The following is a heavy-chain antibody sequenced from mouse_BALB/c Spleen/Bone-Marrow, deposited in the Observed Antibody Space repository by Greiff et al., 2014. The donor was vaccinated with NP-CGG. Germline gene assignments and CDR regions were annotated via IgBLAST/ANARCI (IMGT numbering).Heavy chain of an antibody. CDR3: ARGDYDYAMDY. D-gene: IGHD2-4*01. Sequence: QVQLQQSGPGLVAPSQSLSITCTVSGFSLPSYGVHWVRQPPGKGLEWLGVIWAGGTTNYNSALMSRLSISKDNSKSQVLLKMNSLQTDDTAMYYCARGDYDYAMDYWGQGTSVTVSS. CDR1: GFSLPSYG. V-gene: IGHV2-9*02. CDR2: IWAGGTT. J-gene: IGHJ4*01.